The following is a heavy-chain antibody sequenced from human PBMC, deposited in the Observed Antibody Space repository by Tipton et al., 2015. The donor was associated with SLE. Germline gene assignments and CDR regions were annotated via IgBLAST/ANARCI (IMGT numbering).Heavy chain of an antibody. D-gene: IGHD3-22*01. J-gene: IGHJ5*02. CDR1: GFTFSSYA. CDR3: AKGQGGYHRGP. CDR2: ISGSGGST. V-gene: IGHV3-23*01. Sequence: SLRLSCAASGFTFSSYAMSWVRQAPGKGLEWVSAISGSGGSTYYADSVKRRFTLSRDNAKYMLYLQMNSLRAEDTAVYYCAKGQGGYHRGPWGQGTLVTVAS.